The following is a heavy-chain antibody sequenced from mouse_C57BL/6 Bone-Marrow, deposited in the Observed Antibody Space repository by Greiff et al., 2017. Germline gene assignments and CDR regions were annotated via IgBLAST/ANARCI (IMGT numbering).Heavy chain of an antibody. V-gene: IGHV1-81*01. CDR1: GYTFTSYG. CDR2: ISPRSGNT. D-gene: IGHD2-3*01. CDR3: SREGMVTTTRYYFDY. Sequence: VQLQQSGAELARPGASVKLSCKASGYTFTSYGISWVKQRPGQGLEWIGEISPRSGNTYYNEKFKSKATLTVDKDSSTAYMQLSSLTSEDSAVYYWSREGMVTTTRYYFDYWGQGTTLTVSS. J-gene: IGHJ2*01.